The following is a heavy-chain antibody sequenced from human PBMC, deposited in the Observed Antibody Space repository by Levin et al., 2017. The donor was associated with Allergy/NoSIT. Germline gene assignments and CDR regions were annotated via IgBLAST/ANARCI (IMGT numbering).Heavy chain of an antibody. CDR1: GFTFSSYA. V-gene: IGHV3-30-3*01. CDR3: ARDDRTFDI. J-gene: IGHJ3*02. D-gene: IGHD3-16*02. Sequence: PGGSLRLSCAASGFTFSSYAMHWVRQAPGKGLEWVAVISYDGSNKYYADSVKGRFTISRDNSQNTLYLQMNSLRAEDTAVYYCARDDRTFDIWGQGTMVTVSS. CDR2: ISYDGSNK.